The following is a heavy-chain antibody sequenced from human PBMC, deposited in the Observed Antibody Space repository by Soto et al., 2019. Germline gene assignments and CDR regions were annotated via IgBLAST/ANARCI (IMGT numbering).Heavy chain of an antibody. CDR3: ASAVDTAMVIDY. Sequence: LRLSCAASGFTVSSNYMSWVRQAPGKGLEWVSVIYSGGSTYYADSVKGQFTISRHNSKNTLYLQMNSLRAEDTAVYYCASAVDTAMVIDYSGQGTLVTVSS. CDR2: IYSGGST. V-gene: IGHV3-53*04. D-gene: IGHD5-18*01. J-gene: IGHJ4*02. CDR1: GFTVSSNY.